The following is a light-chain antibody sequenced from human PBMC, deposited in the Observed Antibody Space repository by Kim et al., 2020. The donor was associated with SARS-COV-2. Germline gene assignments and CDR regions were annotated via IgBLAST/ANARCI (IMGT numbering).Light chain of an antibody. CDR3: QQYNNWPPMYT. CDR1: QSVSSN. J-gene: IGKJ2*01. CDR2: GAS. V-gene: IGKV3-15*01. Sequence: SPGERATLSCRASQSVSSNYAGYQQKTGQLPRLLIYGASTRATGSPARLSGSGAATEFTITISSLQSEDFAVDYCQQYNNWPPMYTFGQGTKLEI.